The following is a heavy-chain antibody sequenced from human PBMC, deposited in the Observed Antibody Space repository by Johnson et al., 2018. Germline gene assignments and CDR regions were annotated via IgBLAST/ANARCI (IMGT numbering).Heavy chain of an antibody. CDR1: GASITTLNW. D-gene: IGHD4-17*01. CDR2: MYHSGST. CDR3: PRVKLSDSGDLDHGFDI. J-gene: IGHJ3*02. Sequence: QVQLQESGPGLVKPSETXSLTCAVSGASITTLNWWSWVRPPPGKGLEWIGEMYHSGSTNYNPSFRRRLTILVDKYKNQFSLNLRFVTAAETALYYCPRVKLSDSGDLDHGFDIWGQGTMVTVSP. V-gene: IGHV4-4*02.